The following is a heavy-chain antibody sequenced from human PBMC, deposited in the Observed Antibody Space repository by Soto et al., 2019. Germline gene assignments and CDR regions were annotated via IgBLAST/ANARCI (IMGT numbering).Heavy chain of an antibody. Sequence: QVQLVESGRGVVQPGRSLRLSCAASGFRFSLYAMHWVRQAPGKGLEWVSVISYDGSNKYYTDSVKGRFTISRDNSKNPVYLQMNSLRAEDTAVYYCARDRGGACSGGSCYSFWGQGTLVTVSS. CDR1: GFRFSLYA. V-gene: IGHV3-30-3*01. D-gene: IGHD2-15*01. J-gene: IGHJ4*02. CDR2: ISYDGSNK. CDR3: ARDRGGACSGGSCYSF.